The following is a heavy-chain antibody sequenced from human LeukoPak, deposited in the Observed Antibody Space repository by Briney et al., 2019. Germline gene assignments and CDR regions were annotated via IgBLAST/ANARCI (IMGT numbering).Heavy chain of an antibody. D-gene: IGHD1-26*01. J-gene: IGHJ4*02. CDR1: GFTFSNYA. V-gene: IGHV3-23*01. Sequence: HPGGSLRVSCAAPGFTFSNYAMTWVRQAPGEGLGWVSPICGIGGKTYYADSVKVRFTISRDSSQNTLYLKMNNLRADDTAVYYCAKGKRVGAPYYFDSWGQGTLVTVSS. CDR3: AKGKRVGAPYYFDS. CDR2: ICGIGGKT.